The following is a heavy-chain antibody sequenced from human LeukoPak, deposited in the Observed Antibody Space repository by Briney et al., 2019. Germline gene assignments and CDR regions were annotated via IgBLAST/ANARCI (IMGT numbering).Heavy chain of an antibody. D-gene: IGHD2/OR15-2a*01. V-gene: IGHV3-15*06. CDR1: GFTFNNPY. CDR2: IKTIRDGVTP. J-gene: IGHJ4*02. Sequence: GGSLRLSCAASGFTFNNPYMSWVRHAPGEWLEWVGCIKTIRDGVTPNYAAPVKPRFTISREASQRTLYLQMNRRKSHDTAVYYCATALVWTGEYSAVDYWGQGTLVTVSS. CDR3: ATALVWTGEYSAVDY.